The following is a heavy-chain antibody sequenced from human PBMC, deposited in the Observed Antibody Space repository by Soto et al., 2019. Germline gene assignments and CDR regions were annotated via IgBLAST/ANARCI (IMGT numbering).Heavy chain of an antibody. J-gene: IGHJ6*02. CDR1: GFTFSSYG. Sequence: QVQLVESGGGVVQPGRSLRLSCAASGFTFSSYGMHWVRQAPGKGLEWVAVISYDGSNKYYADSVKGRFTISRDNSKNTLYLQMNSLRAEDTAVYYCAKDPIPDYYDSSGYYRHYYYYYVMDVWGQGTTVTVSS. V-gene: IGHV3-30*18. CDR2: ISYDGSNK. CDR3: AKDPIPDYYDSSGYYRHYYYYYVMDV. D-gene: IGHD3-22*01.